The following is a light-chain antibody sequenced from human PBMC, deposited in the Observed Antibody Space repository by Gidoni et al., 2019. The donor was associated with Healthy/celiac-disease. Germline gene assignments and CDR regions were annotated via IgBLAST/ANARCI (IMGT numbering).Light chain of an antibody. J-gene: IGLJ2*01. V-gene: IGLV2-14*01. CDR3: SSYTSSSTVV. CDR1: SSDVGGYNY. Sequence: QSALPQPASVSGSPGQSITISCTGTSSDVGGYNYVSWYQQHPGKAPKLMIYDVSNRPSGVSNRFAGSKSGNTAALTISGLQAEDEAEYYGSSYTSSSTVVCGGGTKLTVL. CDR2: DVS.